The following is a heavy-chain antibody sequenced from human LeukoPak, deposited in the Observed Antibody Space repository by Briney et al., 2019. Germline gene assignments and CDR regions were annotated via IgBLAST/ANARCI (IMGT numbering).Heavy chain of an antibody. CDR2: IWYDGSNK. CDR3: AKALHLSSAAHYLDY. CDR1: GFTFSSYG. D-gene: IGHD3-16*02. V-gene: IGHV3-33*06. Sequence: GSLRLSCAASGFTFSSYGMHWVRQAPGKGLEWVAVIWYDGSNKYYADSVKGRFTISRDNSKNTLSLQMNSLRAEDTALYYCAKALHLSSAAHYLDYWGQGTLVTVSS. J-gene: IGHJ4*02.